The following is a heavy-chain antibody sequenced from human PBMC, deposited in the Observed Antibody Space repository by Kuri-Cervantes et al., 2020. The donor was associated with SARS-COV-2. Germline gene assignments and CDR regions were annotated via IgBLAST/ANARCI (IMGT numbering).Heavy chain of an antibody. CDR1: GGTFSTYP. CDR3: ARGASALRYFDWLPPLDS. V-gene: IGHV1-69*13. J-gene: IGHJ4*02. CDR2: IIPIFGTT. D-gene: IGHD3-9*01. Sequence: SVKVSCKASGGTFSTYPLTWVRQAPGQGLEWMGAIIPIFGTTNFAQKFQDRLTITADESTTTVYMELTSLRAEDTAIFYCARGASALRYFDWLPPLDSWGQGTLVTVSS.